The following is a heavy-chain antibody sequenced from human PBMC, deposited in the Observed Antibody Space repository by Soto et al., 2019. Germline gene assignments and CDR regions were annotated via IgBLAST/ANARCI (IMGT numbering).Heavy chain of an antibody. Sequence: SETLSLTCAVYGGSFSGYYWSWIRQPPGKGLEWIGEINHSGSTNYNPSLKSRVTISVDTSKNQFSLKLGSVTAADTAVYYCARLTSPHCSGGSCYSDRPPYYYYYMDVWGKGTTVTVSS. CDR3: ARLTSPHCSGGSCYSDRPPYYYYYMDV. J-gene: IGHJ6*03. D-gene: IGHD2-15*01. CDR2: INHSGST. CDR1: GGSFSGYY. V-gene: IGHV4-34*01.